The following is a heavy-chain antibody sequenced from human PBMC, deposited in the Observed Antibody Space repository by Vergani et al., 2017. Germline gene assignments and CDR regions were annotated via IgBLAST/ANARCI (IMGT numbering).Heavy chain of an antibody. V-gene: IGHV4-39*07. CDR2: IYYSGST. Sequence: QLQLQESGPGLVKPSETLSLTCTVSGGSISSSSYYWGWIRQPPGKGLEWIGSIYYSGSTYYNPSLKSRVTISVDTSKNQFSLKLRSVTAADTAVYYCARELYSSSWYVFDYWGQGTLVTVSS. CDR3: ARELYSSSWYVFDY. D-gene: IGHD6-13*01. J-gene: IGHJ4*02. CDR1: GGSISSSSYY.